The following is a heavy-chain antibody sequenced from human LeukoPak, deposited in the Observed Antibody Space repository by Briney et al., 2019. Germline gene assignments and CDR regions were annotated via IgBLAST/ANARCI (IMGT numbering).Heavy chain of an antibody. CDR2: INSDGSST. V-gene: IGHV3-74*01. D-gene: IGHD3-10*01. Sequence: PGGSLRLSCAASGFTFSSYWMHWVRQAPGKGLVWVSRINSDGSSTSYADSVKGRFTISRDNAKNTLYLQMNSLRAEDTAVYYCASTPPPPFGEHHDWGRGTLVTVSS. J-gene: IGHJ4*02. CDR1: GFTFSSYW. CDR3: ASTPPPPFGEHHD.